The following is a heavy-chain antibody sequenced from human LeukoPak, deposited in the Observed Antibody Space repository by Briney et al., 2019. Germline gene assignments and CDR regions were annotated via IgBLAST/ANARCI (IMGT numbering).Heavy chain of an antibody. J-gene: IGHJ3*02. Sequence: GRSLRLSCAASGFTFSSYGMHWVRQAPGKGLEWIAAIGGSGGTTYYADSVKGRFTISRDNSKNTLFLQMNSLRAEDTAVYYCAKQQGSGWAFDIWGQGTMVTVSS. CDR3: AKQQGSGWAFDI. CDR1: GFTFSSYG. CDR2: IGGSGGTT. V-gene: IGHV3-23*01. D-gene: IGHD6-19*01.